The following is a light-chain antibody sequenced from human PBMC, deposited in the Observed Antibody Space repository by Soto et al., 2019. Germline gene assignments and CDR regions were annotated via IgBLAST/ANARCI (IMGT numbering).Light chain of an antibody. J-gene: IGKJ5*01. CDR3: QQYGSLPYT. CDR2: GTF. V-gene: IGKV3-20*01. CDR1: QSLSTTD. Sequence: EIVLTQSPGTLALSPGKRATLSCRTSQSLSTTDLVWDQHKSGQPPRLVIHGTFSTASGTPARFSGSGSGTEFTITSSRLEPEDSAVYYCQQYGSLPYTFGRGTRLEIQ.